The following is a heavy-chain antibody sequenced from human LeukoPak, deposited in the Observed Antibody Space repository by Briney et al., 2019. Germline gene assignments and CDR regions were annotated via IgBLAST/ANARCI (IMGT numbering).Heavy chain of an antibody. J-gene: IGHJ5*02. CDR1: GYTFTGYY. CDR2: INPNSGTDDT. CDR3: ARGLRAYYGSGSYIWFDP. Sequence: ASVKVSCKASGYTFTGYYIHWVRQAPGQGLEWIGCINPNSGTDDTNYAQKFQGRVTMTRDTSISTAYMELSRLRSDDTAVYYCARGLRAYYGSGSYIWFDPWGQGTLVTVSS. D-gene: IGHD3-10*01. V-gene: IGHV1-2*02.